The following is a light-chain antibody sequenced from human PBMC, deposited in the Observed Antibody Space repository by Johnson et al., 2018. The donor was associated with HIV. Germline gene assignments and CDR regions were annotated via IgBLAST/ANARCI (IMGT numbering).Light chain of an antibody. CDR2: KNN. V-gene: IGLV1-51*02. Sequence: QSVLTQPPSVSAAPGQKVTIRCSGSSSNIGNKYVSWYQILPGTAPKLLIYKNNQRPSGIPDRFSGSQSGTSATLGITGLQTGDEAEYYCGTWDTSLSAGGVFGTGTKVTVL. CDR1: SSNIGNKY. CDR3: GTWDTSLSAGGV. J-gene: IGLJ1*01.